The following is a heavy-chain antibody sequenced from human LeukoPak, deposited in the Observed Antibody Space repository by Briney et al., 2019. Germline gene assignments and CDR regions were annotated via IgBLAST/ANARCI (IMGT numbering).Heavy chain of an antibody. J-gene: IGHJ6*03. Sequence: GGSLRLSCAASGFTFSCYAVMGLGQARGKGLEWVSSISGVGGSTFYADSVKGRFTISRDNSKNTLYLKMNSLRAEDTAVYYCAKVGSTVTTYYYYMDVWGKGTTIAVSS. CDR2: ISGVGGST. CDR1: GFTFSCYA. D-gene: IGHD4-11*01. CDR3: AKVGSTVTTYYYYMDV. V-gene: IGHV3-23*01.